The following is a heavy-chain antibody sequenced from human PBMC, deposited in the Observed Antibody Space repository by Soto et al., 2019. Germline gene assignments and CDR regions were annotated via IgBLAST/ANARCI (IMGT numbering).Heavy chain of an antibody. J-gene: IGHJ5*02. CDR1: GFTFSSYA. CDR2: ISYDGSNK. Sequence: QVQLVESGGGVVQPGRSLRLSCAASGFTFSSYAMHWVRQAPGKGLEWVAVISYDGSNKYYADSVKGRFTISRDNSKNTLYLKMNSLGGEDTAVYYCARDPYCGGDCYSGTGAGWFDPWGQGTLVTVSS. D-gene: IGHD2-21*02. V-gene: IGHV3-30-3*01. CDR3: ARDPYCGGDCYSGTGAGWFDP.